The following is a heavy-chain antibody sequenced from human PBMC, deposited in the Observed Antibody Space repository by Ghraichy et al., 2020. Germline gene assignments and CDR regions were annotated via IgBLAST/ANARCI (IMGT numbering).Heavy chain of an antibody. J-gene: IGHJ5*02. CDR1: GFTFSDYH. CDR2: ISSSGSTK. CDR3: ARAPGGVLVRLRFDP. V-gene: IGHV3-11*01. D-gene: IGHD2-15*01. Sequence: GESLNISCAASGFTFSDYHMSWIRQAPGKGLEWVSYISSSGSTKHYADSVKGRFTISRDNAKNSMYLQMNSLRAEDTAVYYCARAPGGVLVRLRFDPWGQGTLGTVSS.